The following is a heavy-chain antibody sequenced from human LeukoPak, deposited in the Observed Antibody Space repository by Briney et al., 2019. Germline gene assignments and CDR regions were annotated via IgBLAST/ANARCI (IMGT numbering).Heavy chain of an antibody. J-gene: IGHJ4*02. V-gene: IGHV3-9*01. CDR1: GFTFDDYA. Sequence: PGGSLRLSCAASGFTFDDYAMHWVRQAPGKGLEWVSGISWNSGSIGYADSVKGRFTISRDNAKNSLYLQMNSLRAEDTALYYCAKDSPSPIQWGQGTLVTVSS. D-gene: IGHD5-18*01. CDR2: ISWNSGSI. CDR3: AKDSPSPIQ.